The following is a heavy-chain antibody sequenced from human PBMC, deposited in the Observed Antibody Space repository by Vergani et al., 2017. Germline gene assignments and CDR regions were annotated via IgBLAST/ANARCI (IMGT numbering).Heavy chain of an antibody. Sequence: QVQLQESGPGLVKPSETLSLTCAVSGYSISSGYYWGWIRQPPGKGLEGIGSIYHSGSTYYNPSLKSRVTISVDTYKNQFALKLSSVTAADTAVYYCARTAGYSSGWYDAFDIWGQGTMVTVSS. V-gene: IGHV4-38-2*01. J-gene: IGHJ3*02. CDR2: IYHSGST. D-gene: IGHD6-19*01. CDR3: ARTAGYSSGWYDAFDI. CDR1: GYSISSGYY.